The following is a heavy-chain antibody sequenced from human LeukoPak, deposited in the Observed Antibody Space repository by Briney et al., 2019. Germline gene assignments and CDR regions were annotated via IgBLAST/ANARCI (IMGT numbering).Heavy chain of an antibody. J-gene: IGHJ1*01. CDR1: GGTFSSYA. V-gene: IGHV1-69*01. Sequence: PVKVSCXASGGTFSSYAISWVRQAPGQGLEWMGGIIPIFGTANYAQKFQGRVTITADESTSTAYMELSSLRSEDTAVYYCAGSTVTRLAEYFQHWGQGTLVTVSS. CDR2: IIPIFGTA. D-gene: IGHD4-17*01. CDR3: AGSTVTRLAEYFQH.